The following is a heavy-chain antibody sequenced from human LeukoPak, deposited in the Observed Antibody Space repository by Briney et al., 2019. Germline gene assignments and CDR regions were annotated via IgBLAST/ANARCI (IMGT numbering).Heavy chain of an antibody. CDR1: GGTFSSYA. Sequence: ASVKVSCKASGGTFSSYAISWVRQAPGQGLEWMGRIIPIFGTANYAQKFQGRVTITADKSTSTAYMELSSLRSEDTAVYYCARPGLTRTFEDYMDVWGKGTTVTASS. D-gene: IGHD4/OR15-4a*01. J-gene: IGHJ6*03. CDR2: IIPIFGTA. V-gene: IGHV1-69*06. CDR3: ARPGLTRTFEDYMDV.